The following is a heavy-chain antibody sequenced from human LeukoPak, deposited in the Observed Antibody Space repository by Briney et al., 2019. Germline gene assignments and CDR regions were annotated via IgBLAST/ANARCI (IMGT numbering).Heavy chain of an antibody. Sequence: GESLKFSCKGSGYRFTTQWIGWVRQIRGKGLEWMGIIYPSDSDTRYSPSFQGQVTISADKSISTAFLQWSSLKASDTAMYYCARLSGAVFDYWGQGTLVSVSS. D-gene: IGHD3-3*01. CDR3: ARLSGAVFDY. V-gene: IGHV5-51*01. CDR1: GYRFTTQW. J-gene: IGHJ4*02. CDR2: IYPSDSDT.